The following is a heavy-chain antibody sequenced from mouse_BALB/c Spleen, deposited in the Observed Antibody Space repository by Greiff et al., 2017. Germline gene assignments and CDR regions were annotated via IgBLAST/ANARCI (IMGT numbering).Heavy chain of an antibody. J-gene: IGHJ2*01. D-gene: IGHD1-1*01. V-gene: IGHV5-17*02. CDR3: ARAPITTVVAFYYFDY. CDR2: ISSGSSTI. CDR1: GFTFSSFG. Sequence: EVQLVESGGGLVQPGGSRKLSCAASGFTFSSFGMHWVRQAPEKGLEWVAYISSGSSTIYYADTVKGRVTISRDNPKNTLFLQMTSLRSEDTAMYYCARAPITTVVAFYYFDYWGQGTTLTVSS.